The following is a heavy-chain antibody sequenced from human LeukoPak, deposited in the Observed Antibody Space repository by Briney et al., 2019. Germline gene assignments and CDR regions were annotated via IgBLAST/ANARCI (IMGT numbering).Heavy chain of an antibody. V-gene: IGHV3-48*01. CDR3: ARVDSSWSFDY. J-gene: IGHJ4*02. CDR1: GFTFSSYS. CDR2: ISSSSSTI. Sequence: GGSLRLSCAASGFTFSSYSMNWVRQAPGKGLEWVSYISSSSSTIYYADSVMGRFTISRDNAKNSLYLQMNSLRAEDTAVYYCARVDSSWSFDYWGQGTLVTVSS. D-gene: IGHD6-13*01.